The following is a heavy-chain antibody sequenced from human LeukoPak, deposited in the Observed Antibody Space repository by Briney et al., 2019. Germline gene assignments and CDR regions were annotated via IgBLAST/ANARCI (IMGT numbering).Heavy chain of an antibody. CDR2: ISYSGST. V-gene: IGHV4-59*01. CDR1: GGSISSYY. Sequence: SETLSLTCTVSGGSISSYYWSWIRQPPGKGLEWIGYISYSGSTNYNPSLKRRATISLDTYKNQFSLKLSSVTAADTAVYYCARYYYGSGSYYYVANFDSWGQGTLVTVSS. J-gene: IGHJ4*02. CDR3: ARYYYGSGSYYYVANFDS. D-gene: IGHD3-10*01.